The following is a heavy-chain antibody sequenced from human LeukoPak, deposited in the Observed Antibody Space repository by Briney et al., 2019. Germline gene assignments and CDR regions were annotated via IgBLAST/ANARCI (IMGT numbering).Heavy chain of an antibody. CDR1: GLIFSNYA. CDR3: AKDYSDLRVADVFFEY. CDR2: ITSGFTP. J-gene: IGHJ4*02. Sequence: GGSPRLSCAASGLIFSNYAMSWVRQAPGKGLEWVSGITSGFTPHYADSVKGRFTISRDNSKNTFHLQMNSLRAEDTAVYYCAKDYSDLRVADVFFEYWGQGTLVTVSS. V-gene: IGHV3-23*01. D-gene: IGHD2-15*01.